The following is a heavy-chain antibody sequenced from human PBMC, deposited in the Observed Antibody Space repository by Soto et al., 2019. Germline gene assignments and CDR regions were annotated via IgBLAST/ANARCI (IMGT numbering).Heavy chain of an antibody. Sequence: PSATLSLTSAVSDGSISSGGYSWSWNRQPPGKGLEWIGYIYHSGSTYYNPSLKSRVTISVDRSKNQFSLKLSSVTAADTAVYYCAGGDYPNWFDPWGQGTLVTVFS. CDR1: DGSISSGGYS. CDR2: IYHSGST. V-gene: IGHV4-30-2*01. D-gene: IGHD4-17*01. CDR3: AGGDYPNWFDP. J-gene: IGHJ5*02.